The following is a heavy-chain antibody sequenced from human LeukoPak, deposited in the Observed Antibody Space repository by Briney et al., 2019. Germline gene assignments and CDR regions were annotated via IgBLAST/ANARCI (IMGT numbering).Heavy chain of an antibody. V-gene: IGHV3-30-3*01. CDR2: ISSDGTNK. J-gene: IGHJ6*02. CDR3: ARGGPVYSSAWPNYAMDV. CDR1: GFTFSTYG. Sequence: PGGSLRLSCAASGFTFSTYGMHWVRQAPGKGLEWVTLISSDGTNKYYGDSVKGRFTISRDNSKNTLFLQMSGLRAEDTAVYYCARGGPVYSSAWPNYAMDVWGQGTTVTVSS. D-gene: IGHD6-19*01.